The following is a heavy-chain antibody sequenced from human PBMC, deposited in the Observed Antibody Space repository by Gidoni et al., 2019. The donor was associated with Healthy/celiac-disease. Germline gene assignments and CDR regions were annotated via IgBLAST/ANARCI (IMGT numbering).Heavy chain of an antibody. Sequence: QAQLPGSVPGRVKPSAPLSSTCTVSGVSISSYYWSWIRQPAGKGLEWIGRIHTSGSTNYNPSLKSRVTMSVDTSKNQFSLKLSSVTAADTAVYYCARETYYYGSGSYFFDYWGQGTLVTVSS. CDR2: IHTSGST. V-gene: IGHV4-4*07. CDR1: GVSISSYY. D-gene: IGHD3-10*01. J-gene: IGHJ4*02. CDR3: ARETYYYGSGSYFFDY.